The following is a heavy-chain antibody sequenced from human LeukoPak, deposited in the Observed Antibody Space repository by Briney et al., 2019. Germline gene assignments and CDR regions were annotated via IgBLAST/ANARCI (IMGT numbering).Heavy chain of an antibody. CDR3: AKVPQAQPTVTTGFDY. Sequence: AGGSLRLSCVASGLTFSSHAMNWVRQAPGKGLEWVSAITGSGGSTYYADSVKGRFTISRDNSKNTLYLQMNSLRAEDTAVYYCAKVPQAQPTVTTGFDYWGQGTLVTVSS. D-gene: IGHD4-17*01. CDR2: ITGSGGST. V-gene: IGHV3-23*01. J-gene: IGHJ4*02. CDR1: GLTFSSHA.